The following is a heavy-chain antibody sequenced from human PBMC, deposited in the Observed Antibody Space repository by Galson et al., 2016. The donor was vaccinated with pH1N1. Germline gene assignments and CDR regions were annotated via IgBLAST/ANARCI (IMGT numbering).Heavy chain of an antibody. J-gene: IGHJ4*02. CDR1: GGSISSSIYY. Sequence: LSLTCTVSGGSISSSIYYWNWIRQPAGKGLEWIGRMYTSGTTTYNPSLESRVSISVDTSENQFSLRLSSVTAADTAVYFCARDRVALTGIFDYWGQGALVTVSS. D-gene: IGHD3-10*01. CDR3: ARDRVALTGIFDY. CDR2: MYTSGTT. V-gene: IGHV4-61*02.